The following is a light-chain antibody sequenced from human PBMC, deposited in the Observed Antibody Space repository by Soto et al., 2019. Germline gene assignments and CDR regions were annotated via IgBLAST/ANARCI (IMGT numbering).Light chain of an antibody. CDR1: QSVSSY. Sequence: IVVTQSPATLSLSPGERATLSCRASQSVSSYLAWYHQKPGRAPRLLIYDASNRATGIPARFSGSGSGTDFTLTISSLEPEDFAVYYCEQGSNWPPLTFGGGTKVEIK. J-gene: IGKJ4*01. CDR2: DAS. CDR3: EQGSNWPPLT. V-gene: IGKV3-11*01.